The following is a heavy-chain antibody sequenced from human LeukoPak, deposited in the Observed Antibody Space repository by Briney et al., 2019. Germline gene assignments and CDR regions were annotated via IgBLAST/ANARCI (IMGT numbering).Heavy chain of an antibody. D-gene: IGHD6-6*01. CDR2: IYTSGST. Sequence: SETLSLTCTVSGGSISSGSYYWSWIRQPAGKGLEWIGRIYTSGSTNYNPPLKSRVTISVDTSKNQFSLKLSSVTAADTAVYYCARLSSLANIAARGRTWLDPWGQGSLVTVSS. J-gene: IGHJ5*02. V-gene: IGHV4-61*02. CDR1: GGSISSGSYY. CDR3: ARLSSLANIAARGRTWLDP.